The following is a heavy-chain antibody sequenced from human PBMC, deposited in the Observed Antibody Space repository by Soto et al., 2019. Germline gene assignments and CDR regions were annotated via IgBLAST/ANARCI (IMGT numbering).Heavy chain of an antibody. J-gene: IGHJ4*02. Sequence: ASVKVSCKASGFTFTSSAMQWVRQARGQRLEWIGWIVVGSGNTNYAQKFQERVTITRDMSTSTAYMELSSLRSEDTAVYYCAADSWYTSGWYELDYWGQGTLVTVS. CDR3: AADSWYTSGWYELDY. V-gene: IGHV1-58*02. CDR1: GFTFTSSA. CDR2: IVVGSGNT. D-gene: IGHD6-19*01.